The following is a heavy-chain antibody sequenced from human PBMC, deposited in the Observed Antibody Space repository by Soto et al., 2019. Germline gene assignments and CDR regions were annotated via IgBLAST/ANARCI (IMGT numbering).Heavy chain of an antibody. CDR3: ARGPKGLRYFDWLSHYGMDV. CDR2: ISGSGGST. CDR1: GFTFSSYA. Sequence: GGSLRLSSAASGFTFSSYAMSWVRQAPWKWLEWGSAISGSGGSTYYADSVKDRFTISRDNSKNTLYLQMNSLRAEDTAVYYCARGPKGLRYFDWLSHYGMDVWGQGTTVTVSS. V-gene: IGHV3-23*01. J-gene: IGHJ6*02. D-gene: IGHD3-9*01.